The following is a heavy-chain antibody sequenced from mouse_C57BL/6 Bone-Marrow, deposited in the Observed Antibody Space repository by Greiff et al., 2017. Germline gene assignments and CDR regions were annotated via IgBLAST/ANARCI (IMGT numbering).Heavy chain of an antibody. V-gene: IGHV1-69*01. D-gene: IGHD1-1*01. CDR3: AREGYYGSSAFDY. CDR2: IDPSDSYT. J-gene: IGHJ2*01. CDR1: GYTFTSYW. Sequence: QVQLQQPGAELVMPWASVKLSCKASGYTFTSYWMHWVKQRPGQGLEWIGEIDPSDSYTNYNQKFKGKSTLTVDKSSSTAYMQLSSLTSEDSAVYYCAREGYYGSSAFDYWGQGTTLTVSS.